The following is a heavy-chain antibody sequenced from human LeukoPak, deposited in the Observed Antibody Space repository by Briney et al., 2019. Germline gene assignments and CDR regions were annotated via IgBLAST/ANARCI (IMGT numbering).Heavy chain of an antibody. CDR3: ARDSSSPYYYYYYMDV. CDR1: GFTFSSYN. CDR2: ISSSTGYI. D-gene: IGHD6-13*01. V-gene: IGHV3-21*01. Sequence: GGSLRLSCAASGFTFSSYNMNWVRQAPGKGLEWVSSISSSTGYIYYADSVKGRFTISRDNAKNSLYLQMNSLRAEDTAVYYCARDSSSPYYYYYYMDVWGKGTTVTVSS. J-gene: IGHJ6*03.